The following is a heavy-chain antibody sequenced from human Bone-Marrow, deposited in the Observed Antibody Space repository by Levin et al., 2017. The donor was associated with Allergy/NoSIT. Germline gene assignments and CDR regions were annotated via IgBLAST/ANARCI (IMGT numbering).Heavy chain of an antibody. CDR2: ITSGGGT. V-gene: IGHV3-23*01. Sequence: RSGGSLRLSCVASGFTFGSVAMNWVRQTPEKGLEWVSAITSGGGTFYADSVKGRFTVSRDISKNTVFLQMNSLRAEDTALYYCAKGGAARPDYWGQGTLVAVSS. J-gene: IGHJ4*02. D-gene: IGHD6-6*01. CDR3: AKGGAARPDY. CDR1: GFTFGSVA.